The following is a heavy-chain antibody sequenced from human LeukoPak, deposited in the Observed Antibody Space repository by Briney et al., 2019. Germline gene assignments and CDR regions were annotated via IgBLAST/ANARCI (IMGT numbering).Heavy chain of an antibody. CDR3: ARDPVYGGNSGFDY. CDR1: GFTFSNYW. Sequence: PGGTLRLSCTASGFTFSNYWMSWVRQAPGQGLERVANIKQDGSEIYYVDSVKGRFTISRDNAKNSLYLQMNSLRAEDTAVYYCARDPVYGGNSGFDYWGQGTLVTVSS. J-gene: IGHJ4*02. D-gene: IGHD4-23*01. CDR2: IKQDGSEI. V-gene: IGHV3-7*01.